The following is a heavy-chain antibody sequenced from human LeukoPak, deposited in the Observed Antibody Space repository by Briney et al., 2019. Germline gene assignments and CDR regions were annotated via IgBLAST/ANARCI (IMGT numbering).Heavy chain of an antibody. D-gene: IGHD6-19*01. CDR2: INPNSGGT. V-gene: IGHV1-2*02. J-gene: IGHJ4*02. Sequence: ASVTVSCTASGYTFTGYYMHWVRQAPGQGLEWMGWINPNSGGTNYAQKFQGRVTMTRDTSISTAYMELSRLRSDDTAVYYCARDSSGWYYFDYWGQGTLVTVSS. CDR1: GYTFTGYY. CDR3: ARDSSGWYYFDY.